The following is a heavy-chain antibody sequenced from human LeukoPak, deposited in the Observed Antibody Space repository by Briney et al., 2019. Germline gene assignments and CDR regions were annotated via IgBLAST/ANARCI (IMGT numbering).Heavy chain of an antibody. CDR3: ARDRLAASLDY. Sequence: ASVKVSCKASGYTFTSYYMHWVRQAPGQGLEWMGWINPNSGGTNYAQKFQGRVTMTRDTSISTAYMELSRLRSDDTAVYYCARDRLAASLDYWSQGTLVTVSS. CDR2: INPNSGGT. V-gene: IGHV1-2*02. D-gene: IGHD3-3*02. CDR1: GYTFTSYY. J-gene: IGHJ4*02.